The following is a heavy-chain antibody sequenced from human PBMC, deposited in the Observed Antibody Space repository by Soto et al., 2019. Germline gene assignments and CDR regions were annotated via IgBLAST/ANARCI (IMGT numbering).Heavy chain of an antibody. CDR1: GFTFSGSA. V-gene: IGHV3-73*01. CDR3: TAGDIVVVVAATPTYYYYGMDV. D-gene: IGHD2-15*01. J-gene: IGHJ6*02. CDR2: IRSKANSYAT. Sequence: GESLKISCAASGFTFSGSAMHWVRQASGKGLEWVGRIRSKANSYATAYAASVKGRFTISRDDSKNTAYLQMNSLKTEDTAVYYCTAGDIVVVVAATPTYYYYGMDVWGQGTTVTVSS.